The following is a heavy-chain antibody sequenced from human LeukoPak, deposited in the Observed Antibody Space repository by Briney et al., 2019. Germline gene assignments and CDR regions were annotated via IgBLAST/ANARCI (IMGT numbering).Heavy chain of an antibody. J-gene: IGHJ4*02. D-gene: IGHD3-10*01. V-gene: IGHV4-34*01. CDR2: INHSGST. CDR3: ARDPGYYGSGTRGAFDY. CDR1: GGSFSGYY. Sequence: SETLSLTCAVYGGSFSGYYWSRIRQPPGKGLEWIGEINHSGSTNYNPSLKSRVTMSVDTSKNHFSLKLSSVTAADTAVYYCARDPGYYGSGTRGAFDYWGQGTLVTVSS.